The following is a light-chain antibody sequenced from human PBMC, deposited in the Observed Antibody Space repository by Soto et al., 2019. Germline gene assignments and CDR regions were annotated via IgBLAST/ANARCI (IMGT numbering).Light chain of an antibody. CDR1: QSVSSSY. Sequence: EIVLTQSPGTLSLSPGERATLSCRASQSVSSSYLGWYQQKPGQSPRLLIYGASFRAAGTPDRFSGSGSGTDYILTISRLEPEDFAVYYCQQYGRSPYTFGQGTKLEIK. J-gene: IGKJ2*01. CDR3: QQYGRSPYT. V-gene: IGKV3-20*01. CDR2: GAS.